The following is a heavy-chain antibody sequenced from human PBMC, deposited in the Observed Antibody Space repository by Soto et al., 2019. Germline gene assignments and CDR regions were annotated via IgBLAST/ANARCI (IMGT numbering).Heavy chain of an antibody. D-gene: IGHD2-2*01. CDR2: ISAYNGNT. CDR1: GYAFTSYG. V-gene: IGHV1-18*04. CDR3: ARDLDIVVVPAASPFDP. Sequence: ASVKVSCKASGYAFTSYGISWVRQAPGQGLEWMGWISAYNGNTNYAQKLQGRVTMTTDTSTSTAYMELRSLRSDDTAVYYCARDLDIVVVPAASPFDPWGQGTLVTV. J-gene: IGHJ5*02.